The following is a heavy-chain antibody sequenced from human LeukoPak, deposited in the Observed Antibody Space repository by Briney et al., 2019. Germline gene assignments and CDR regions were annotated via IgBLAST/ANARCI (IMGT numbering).Heavy chain of an antibody. CDR1: GFTYSTFE. V-gene: IGHV3-48*03. J-gene: IGHJ4*02. CDR3: ASLWELHY. CDR2: INSGGDTI. Sequence: GGSLILSCAASGFTYSTFEMNWVRQAPGKGLEWISYINSGGDTIYYADSVKGRFTVSRDNAKNSLYLQMNSLRAEDTAVYYCASLWELHYWGQGTLVTVSS. D-gene: IGHD1-26*01.